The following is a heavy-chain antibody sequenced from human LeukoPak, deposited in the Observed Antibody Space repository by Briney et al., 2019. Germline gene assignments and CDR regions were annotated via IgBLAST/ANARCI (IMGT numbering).Heavy chain of an antibody. V-gene: IGHV3-9*03. Sequence: GRSLRLSCAASGFTFDDYAMHWVRQAPGKGLEWVSGISWNSGSIGYADSVKGRFTISRDNAKNFLYLQMNSLRAEDMALYYCAKGDSSSWYDPIFTWGQGTLVTVSS. CDR3: AKGDSSSWYDPIFT. CDR1: GFTFDDYA. CDR2: ISWNSGSI. J-gene: IGHJ5*02. D-gene: IGHD6-13*01.